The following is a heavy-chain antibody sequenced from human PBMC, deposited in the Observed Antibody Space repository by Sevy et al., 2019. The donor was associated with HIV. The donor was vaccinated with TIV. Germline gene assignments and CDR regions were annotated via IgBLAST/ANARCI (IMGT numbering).Heavy chain of an antibody. Sequence: SETLSLTCTVSGGSIISLYWNWIRQPPGKGLEWMANIYYNGHINYNPSPKSRVTLSLDTSKNQFSLRLSSVTAADTAMYYCAGENAWGRGYSWGQGTLVTVSS. CDR3: AGENAWGRGYS. V-gene: IGHV4-59*08. J-gene: IGHJ4*02. D-gene: IGHD1-26*01. CDR1: GGSIISLY. CDR2: IYYNGHI.